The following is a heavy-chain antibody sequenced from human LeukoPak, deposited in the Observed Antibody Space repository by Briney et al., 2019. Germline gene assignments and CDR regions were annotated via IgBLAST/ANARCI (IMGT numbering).Heavy chain of an antibody. D-gene: IGHD3-10*01. CDR2: ISSTSSTI. CDR3: VRASSYAFQI. V-gene: IGHV3-48*02. CDR1: GFTFSGYS. J-gene: IGHJ3*02. Sequence: PGGSLRLSCAASGFTFSGYSMNWVRQAPGKGLEWLSYISSTSSTISYADSVKGRFTISRDNAKNSLFLQMNSLRDEDTAVYYCVRASSYAFQIWGQGTMVIVSS.